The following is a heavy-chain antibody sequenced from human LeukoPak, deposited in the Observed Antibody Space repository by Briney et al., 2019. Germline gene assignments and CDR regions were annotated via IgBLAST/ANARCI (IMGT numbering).Heavy chain of an antibody. CDR3: ARDRLWSGYSEYFDY. D-gene: IGHD3-3*01. CDR1: GGSITSGSYY. V-gene: IGHV4-61*02. CDR2: IYTSGST. J-gene: IGHJ4*02. Sequence: PSQTLSLTCTVSGGSITSGSYYWSWIRRPAGKGLEWIGRIYTSGSTNYNPSLKSRVTISVDTSKNQFSLKLSSVTAADTAVYYCARDRLWSGYSEYFDYWGQGTLVTVSS.